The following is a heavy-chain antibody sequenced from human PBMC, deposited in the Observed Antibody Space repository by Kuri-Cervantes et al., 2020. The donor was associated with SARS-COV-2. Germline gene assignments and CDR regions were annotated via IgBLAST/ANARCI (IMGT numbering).Heavy chain of an antibody. V-gene: IGHV3-23*01. J-gene: IGHJ6*02. CDR3: ARDLPTPLTIFGVVGGMDV. CDR1: GFTFSSYA. Sequence: GESLKISCAASGFTFSSYAMSWVRQAPGKGLEWVSAISGSGGSTYYADSVKGRFTISRDNSKNTLYLQMNSLRAEDTAVYYCARDLPTPLTIFGVVGGMDVWGQGTTVTVSS. D-gene: IGHD3-3*01. CDR2: ISGSGGST.